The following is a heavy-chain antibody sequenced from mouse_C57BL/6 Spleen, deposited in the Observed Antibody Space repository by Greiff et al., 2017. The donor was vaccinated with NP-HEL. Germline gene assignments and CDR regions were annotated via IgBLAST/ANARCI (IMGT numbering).Heavy chain of an antibody. D-gene: IGHD4-1*01. CDR2: INPSSGYT. V-gene: IGHV1-4*01. CDR1: GYTFTSYT. CDR3: ARGTGDDRYFDV. Sequence: VQLQQSGAELARPGASVKMSCKASGYTFTSYTMHWVKQRPGQGLEWIGYINPSSGYTKYNQKFKDKATLTADKSSSTAYMQLSSLTSEDSAVYYCARGTGDDRYFDVWGTGTTVTVSS. J-gene: IGHJ1*03.